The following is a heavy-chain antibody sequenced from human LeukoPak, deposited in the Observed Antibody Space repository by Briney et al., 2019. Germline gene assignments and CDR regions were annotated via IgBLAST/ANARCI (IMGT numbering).Heavy chain of an antibody. D-gene: IGHD3-22*01. CDR3: ARVDYYDSSGYYY. Sequence: GGSLRLSCAASGFTFSDYYMRWIRQAPGKGLEWVSYISSSGSTIYYADSVKGRFTISRDNAKNSLYLQMNSLRAEDTAVYYCARVDYYDSSGYYYWGQGTLVTVSS. CDR1: GFTFSDYY. J-gene: IGHJ4*02. V-gene: IGHV3-11*01. CDR2: ISSSGSTI.